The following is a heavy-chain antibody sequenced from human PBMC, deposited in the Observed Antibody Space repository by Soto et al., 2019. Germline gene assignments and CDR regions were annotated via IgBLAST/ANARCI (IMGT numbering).Heavy chain of an antibody. CDR1: GDSISNLDYF. J-gene: IGHJ5*01. CDR2: IYKSATT. D-gene: IGHD7-27*01. CDR3: ARGRYCLTGRCFPNWFDS. V-gene: IGHV4-30-4*01. Sequence: SETLSLTCSVSGDSISNLDYFWAWIRQPPGQALEYIGYIYKSATTYYNPSFESRVAISVDTSKSQFSLNVTSVTASDTAVYFCARGRYCLTGRCFPNWFDSWGQGALVTVSS.